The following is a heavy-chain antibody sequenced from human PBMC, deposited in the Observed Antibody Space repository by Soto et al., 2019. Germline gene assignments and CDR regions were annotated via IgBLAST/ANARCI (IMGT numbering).Heavy chain of an antibody. D-gene: IGHD3-22*01. CDR1: GGSISSGDYY. CDR2: IYYSGST. V-gene: IGHV4-30-4*01. CDR3: ARFHDQYYYDRIRPDAFDI. J-gene: IGHJ3*02. Sequence: PSETVSLTCTVSGGSISSGDYYWSWILHPPGKGLEWIGYIYYSGSTYYNPSLKSRVTISVDTSKNHFSLKLSSVTAADTAVYYCARFHDQYYYDRIRPDAFDIWGQETLVSVSS.